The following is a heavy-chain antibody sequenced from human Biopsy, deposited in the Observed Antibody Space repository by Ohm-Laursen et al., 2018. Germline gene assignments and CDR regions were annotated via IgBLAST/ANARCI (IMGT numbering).Heavy chain of an antibody. D-gene: IGHD4-23*01. V-gene: IGHV4-4*08. CDR3: AKGRNDNGGMYFGS. CDR1: NGSIRNYY. J-gene: IGHJ4*02. CDR2: ISSTGYT. Sequence: SDTLSLTCTVSNGSIRNYYWSWIRQPPGKGLEWIGFISSTGYTSYIPSLKSRDTISVGTSRRQSSLKMRSVTAADTAVYYCAKGRNDNGGMYFGSWGQGTLVTVSS.